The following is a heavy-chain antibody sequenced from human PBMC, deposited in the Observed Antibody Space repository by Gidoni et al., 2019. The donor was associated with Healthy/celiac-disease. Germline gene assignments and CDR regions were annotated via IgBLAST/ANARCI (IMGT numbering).Heavy chain of an antibody. CDR3: ARARSEYSSSSAVWYFDL. CDR1: GYSFTNYW. D-gene: IGHD6-6*01. CDR2: IYPGDSDT. Sequence: EVQLVQSGAEVKKPGESLKISCKGSGYSFTNYWIGWVRQMPGKGLEWMGIIYPGDSDTKYSPPFQGQVTISADKSISTAYLQWSSLMTSDTAIYYCARARSEYSSSSAVWYFDLWGRGTLVTVSS. V-gene: IGHV5-51*01. J-gene: IGHJ2*01.